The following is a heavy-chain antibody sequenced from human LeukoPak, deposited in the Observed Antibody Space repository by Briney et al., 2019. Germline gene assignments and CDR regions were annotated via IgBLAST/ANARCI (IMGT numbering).Heavy chain of an antibody. J-gene: IGHJ6*04. CDR2: ISSSGSTI. Sequence: GGSLRLSCAASGFTFSSYEMNWVRQAPGKGLEWVSYISSSGSTIYYADAVKGRFTITRDNAKNSLYLRMNSMRADDTAVYYCAELGITMIGGVWGKGTTVTISS. CDR1: GFTFSSYE. CDR3: AELGITMIGGV. V-gene: IGHV3-48*03. D-gene: IGHD3-10*02.